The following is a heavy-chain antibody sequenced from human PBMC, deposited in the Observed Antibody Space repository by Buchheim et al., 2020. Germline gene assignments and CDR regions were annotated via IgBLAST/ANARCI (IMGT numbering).Heavy chain of an antibody. CDR1: GGSISSSSYY. D-gene: IGHD1-26*01. V-gene: IGHV4-39*01. CDR2: IYYSGST. J-gene: IGHJ4*02. Sequence: QLQLQESGPGLVKPSETLSLTCTVSGGSISSSSYYWGWIRQPPGKGLEWIGSIYYSGSTYYNQSLKSRVTISVDTSKNQFSLKLSSVTAADTAVYYCARHGEWELYYFDYWGQGTL. CDR3: ARHGEWELYYFDY.